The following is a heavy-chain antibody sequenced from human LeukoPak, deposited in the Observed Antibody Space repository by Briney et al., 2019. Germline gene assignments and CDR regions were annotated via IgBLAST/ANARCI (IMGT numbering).Heavy chain of an antibody. CDR3: AKPTVEYSSSPGAFDI. CDR2: ISGSGGST. D-gene: IGHD6-6*01. CDR1: GFTFSSYA. Sequence: GGSLRLSCAASGFTFSSYAMSWVRQAPGKGLEWVSAISGSGGSTYYADSVKDRFTISRDNSKNTLYLQMNSLRAEDTAVYYCAKPTVEYSSSPGAFDIWGQGTMVTVSS. J-gene: IGHJ3*02. V-gene: IGHV3-23*01.